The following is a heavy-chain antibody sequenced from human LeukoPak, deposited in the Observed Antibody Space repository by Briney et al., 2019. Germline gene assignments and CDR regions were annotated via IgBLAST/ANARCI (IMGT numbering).Heavy chain of an antibody. CDR1: GGSISSSSYY. J-gene: IGHJ4*02. Sequence: KPSETLSLTCTVSGGSISSSSYYWGWIRQPPGKGLEWIGSIYYSGSTYYNPSLKSRVTISVDTSKNQFSLKLSSVTAADTAVYYCARLPITMIVVPRFDYWGQGTLDTVSS. D-gene: IGHD3-22*01. CDR3: ARLPITMIVVPRFDY. V-gene: IGHV4-39*01. CDR2: IYYSGST.